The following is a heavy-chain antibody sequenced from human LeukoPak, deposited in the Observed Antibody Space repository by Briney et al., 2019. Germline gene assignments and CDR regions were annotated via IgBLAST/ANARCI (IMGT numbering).Heavy chain of an antibody. CDR2: IYGSGTT. CDR3: ARDTGTTGEVKFDP. J-gene: IGHJ5*02. D-gene: IGHD4-17*01. Sequence: SETLSLTCTVSGGSISSYWSWIRQPAGKGLEWIGRIYGSGTTTYNPSLKSRVSMSIDTSKNQFSLKLMSVTAADTAVYYCARDTGTTGEVKFDPWGQGTLVTVSS. CDR1: GGSISSY. V-gene: IGHV4-4*07.